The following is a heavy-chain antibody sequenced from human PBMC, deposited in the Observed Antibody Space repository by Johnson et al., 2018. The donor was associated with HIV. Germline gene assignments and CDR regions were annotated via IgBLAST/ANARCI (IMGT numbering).Heavy chain of an antibody. CDR1: GFTFDDYA. CDR3: ARGALSGSPDI. V-gene: IGHV3-9*01. D-gene: IGHD1-26*01. CDR2: ISWNSGSI. Sequence: VQLVESGGGLVQPGGSLRLSCAASGFTFDDYAMHWVRQAPGKGLEWVSGISWNSGSIGYADSVRGRCTISRDNAKNSLYLQMNSLRAEDTAVYYCARGALSGSPDIWGQGTMVTVSS. J-gene: IGHJ3*02.